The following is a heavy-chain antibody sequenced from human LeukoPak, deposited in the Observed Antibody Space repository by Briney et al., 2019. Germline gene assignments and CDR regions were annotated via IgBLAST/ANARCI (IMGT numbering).Heavy chain of an antibody. J-gene: IGHJ4*02. D-gene: IGHD3-10*01. CDR3: ARDSSITMVRGVIIGNFDY. CDR2: IYYSGST. Sequence: PSETLSLTCTVSGGSISSSSYYWGWIRQPPGKGLEWIGSIYYSGSTYYNPSLKSRVTISVDTSKNQFPLKLSSVTAADTAVYYCARDSSITMVRGVIIGNFDYWGQGTLVTVSS. CDR1: GGSISSSSYY. V-gene: IGHV4-39*06.